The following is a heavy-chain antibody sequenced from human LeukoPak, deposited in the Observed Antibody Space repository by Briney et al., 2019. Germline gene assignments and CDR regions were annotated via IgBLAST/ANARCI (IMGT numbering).Heavy chain of an antibody. CDR3: ARDGNYGGDFDY. Sequence: SETLSLTCTVSGGSISSYYWSWIREPPGKGLEWIGYIYYSGSTNCNPSLKSRVTISVDTSKNQFSLKLSSVTAADTVVYYCARDGNYGGDFDYWGQGTLVTVSS. CDR1: GGSISSYY. J-gene: IGHJ4*02. CDR2: IYYSGST. V-gene: IGHV4-59*01. D-gene: IGHD4-23*01.